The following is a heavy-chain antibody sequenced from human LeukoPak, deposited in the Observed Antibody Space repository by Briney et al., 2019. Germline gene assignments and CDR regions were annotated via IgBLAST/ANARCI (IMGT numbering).Heavy chain of an antibody. V-gene: IGHV4-34*01. CDR2: ISQSGST. J-gene: IGHJ3*02. CDR3: ARALGAFDI. CDR1: GGSFSFYY. Sequence: SETLSLTCGVSGGSFSFYYWSWIRQPPGKGLEWIGEISQSGSTNYNPSLKSRVNISLDTSENQFSLKLSSVTAADTAVYYCARALGAFDIWGQGTMVTVSS.